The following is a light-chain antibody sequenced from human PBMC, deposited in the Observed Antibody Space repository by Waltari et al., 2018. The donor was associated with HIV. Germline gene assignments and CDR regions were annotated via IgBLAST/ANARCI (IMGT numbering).Light chain of an antibody. CDR2: VGTGGMVR. CDR1: SGYSNYK. CDR3: GADHGSGSNFVRV. J-gene: IGLJ3*02. V-gene: IGLV9-49*01. Sequence: QPVLTQPPSASASLGASVTLTCTLSSGYSNYKVDWYQQRPGKGARFVMRVGTGGMVRSRGDGIPDRFSVLGSGLDRYLTIKNIQEEDESDYHCGADHGSGSNFVRVFGGGTKLTVL.